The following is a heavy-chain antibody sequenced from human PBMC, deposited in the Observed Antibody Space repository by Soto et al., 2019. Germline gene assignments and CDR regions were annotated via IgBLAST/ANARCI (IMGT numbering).Heavy chain of an antibody. J-gene: IGHJ4*02. Sequence: GGSLRLSCAASAFTFSSYAMNWVRQAPGKGLEWVSTITGSGETTYYGDSVKGRFTISRDNSKNTLYLQMDNLTADDTAIYYCAKSQIGAAHYGDYWGQGTLVTVSS. CDR2: ITGSGETT. V-gene: IGHV3-23*01. CDR1: AFTFSSYA. D-gene: IGHD3-16*01. CDR3: AKSQIGAAHYGDY.